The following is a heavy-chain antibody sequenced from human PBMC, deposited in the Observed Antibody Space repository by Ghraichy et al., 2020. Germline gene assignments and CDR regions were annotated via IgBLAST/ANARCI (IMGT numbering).Heavy chain of an antibody. CDR3: ARDKGYYNFWSGSDY. CDR2: IKSDGSEK. D-gene: IGHD3-3*01. J-gene: IGHJ4*02. CDR1: GFTFSTYW. Sequence: GGSLRLSCAASGFTFSTYWMNWVRQAPGKGMEWVANIKSDGSEKYYVDSVKGRFTISRDNSKNSLYLQMNSLRAADTAVYYCARDKGYYNFWSGSDYWGQGTLVTVSS. V-gene: IGHV3-7*01.